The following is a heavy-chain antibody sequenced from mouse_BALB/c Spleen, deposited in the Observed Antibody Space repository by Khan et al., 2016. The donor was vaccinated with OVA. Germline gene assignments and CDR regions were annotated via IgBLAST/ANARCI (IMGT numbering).Heavy chain of an antibody. D-gene: IGHD1-1*01. V-gene: IGHV1S136*01. J-gene: IGHJ3*01. CDR3: APVGTYCVSFAY. CDR1: GYTFTSYV. CDR2: IYPFNDDT. Sequence: VQLQQSGPELVKPGASVKMSCKTSGYTFTSYVMHWVKQKPGLGLEWIGYIYPFNDDTKYNEKFKGKATMTLDKSSSTAYMELSSLTSEDSAVYYCAPVGTYCVSFAYWGQGTLVTVSA.